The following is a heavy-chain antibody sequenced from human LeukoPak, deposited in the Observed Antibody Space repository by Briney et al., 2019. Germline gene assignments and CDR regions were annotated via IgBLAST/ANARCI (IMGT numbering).Heavy chain of an antibody. J-gene: IGHJ4*02. D-gene: IGHD2-21*02. CDR1: GFTFSSYG. CDR3: AKDLQVTPDC. V-gene: IGHV3-30*18. CDR2: ISYDGTNK. Sequence: PGGSLRLSCAASGFTFSSYGMHWVRQAPGKGLEWVAFISYDGTNKYYADSVRGRFTISRDNSKNTLFLQMNSLRAEDTAVYYCAKDLQVTPDCWGQGTLVTVSS.